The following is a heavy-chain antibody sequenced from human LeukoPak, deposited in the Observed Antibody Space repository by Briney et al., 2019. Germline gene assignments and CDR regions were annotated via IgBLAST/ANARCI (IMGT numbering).Heavy chain of an antibody. CDR1: GGSISSYS. V-gene: IGHV4-4*07. CDR3: AKDSSAWSFDY. J-gene: IGHJ4*02. CDR2: IYSSGSN. D-gene: IGHD6-19*01. Sequence: RPSETLSLTCSVSGGSISSYSWSWIRQPAGEGLEWIGRIYSSGSNSYSPSLMGRVAMSADTSKNQFSLMLSSVTAADTAVYYCAKDSSAWSFDYWGQGALVTVSS.